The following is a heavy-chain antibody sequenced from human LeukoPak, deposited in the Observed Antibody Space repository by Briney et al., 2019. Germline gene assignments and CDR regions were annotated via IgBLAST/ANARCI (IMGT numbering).Heavy chain of an antibody. CDR2: ISGSGGST. Sequence: GGSLRLSCAASGFTFSSYAMSWVRQAPGKGLEWVSAISGSGGSTYYADSVKGRFTISRDNSKNTLYLQMNSLRAEDTAVYHCAKALIAAAGKGEFDPWGQGTLVTVSS. CDR1: GFTFSSYA. D-gene: IGHD6-13*01. J-gene: IGHJ5*02. CDR3: AKALIAAAGKGEFDP. V-gene: IGHV3-23*01.